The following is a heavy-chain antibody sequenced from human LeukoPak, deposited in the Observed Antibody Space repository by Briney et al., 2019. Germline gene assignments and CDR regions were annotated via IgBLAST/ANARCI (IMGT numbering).Heavy chain of an antibody. CDR3: TADNCASTSCYAHY. V-gene: IGHV3-15*01. CDR2: FKSKTDGGAT. Sequence: PGGSLRLSCVASGFTFSGFTFSNAWMSWVRQAPGKGLEWVGRFKSKTDGGATDYAAPVKGRFTISRDVSKTTLFLQMNSLKTEDTAVYYCTADNCASTSCYAHYWGQGTLVTVSS. CDR1: GFTFSGFTFSNAW. D-gene: IGHD2-2*01. J-gene: IGHJ4*02.